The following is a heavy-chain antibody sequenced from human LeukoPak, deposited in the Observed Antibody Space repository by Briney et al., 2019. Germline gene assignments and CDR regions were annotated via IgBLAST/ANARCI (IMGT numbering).Heavy chain of an antibody. CDR3: ARYLWFGELFDY. CDR2: ISRSGSTI. D-gene: IGHD3-10*01. V-gene: IGHV3-11*01. CDR1: GFTFSDYH. Sequence: GGPLRLSCAASGFTFSDYHMSGIGPPPGKGLEGVSYISRSGSTIYYADSVKGRFTISRDNAKNSLYLQMNSLRAEDTAVYYCARYLWFGELFDYWGQGTLVTVSS. J-gene: IGHJ4*02.